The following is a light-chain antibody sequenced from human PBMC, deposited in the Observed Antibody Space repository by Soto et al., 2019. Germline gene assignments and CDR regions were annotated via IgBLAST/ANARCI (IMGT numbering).Light chain of an antibody. CDR3: QQYNSWFT. CDR1: QTVTGSY. V-gene: IGKV3-20*01. CDR2: GAS. J-gene: IGKJ3*01. Sequence: EIVLTQSPGTLSLSPGERATLSCRASQTVTGSYLAWYQQKPGQAPRLLIYGASNRATGIPDRFSGSGSGTDFTLTISRLEPEDFAVYYCQQYNSWFTFGPGTKVDIK.